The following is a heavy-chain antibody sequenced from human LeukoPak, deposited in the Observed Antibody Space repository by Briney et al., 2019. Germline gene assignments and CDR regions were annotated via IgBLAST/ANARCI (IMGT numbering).Heavy chain of an antibody. D-gene: IGHD3-9*01. CDR1: GDTFTGYY. V-gene: IGHV1-2*02. Sequence: ASVKVSCKASGDTFTGYYMHWVRQAPGKGLEWMGWINPNSGGTNYAQKFQGRVTMTRDTSISTAYMELSRLRSDDTAVYYCATIFADNFDYWGQGTLVTVSS. CDR3: ATIFADNFDY. J-gene: IGHJ4*02. CDR2: INPNSGGT.